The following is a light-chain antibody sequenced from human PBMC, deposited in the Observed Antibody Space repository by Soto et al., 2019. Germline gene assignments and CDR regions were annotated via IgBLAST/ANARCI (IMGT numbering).Light chain of an antibody. V-gene: IGKV3-15*01. Sequence: EIVMTQSPATLSVSPGERATLSCRASQSVSSNLAWYHQKPGQVPRLRIYGASTRATGIPARFSGSGSGTEFTLTISSLQSEDFAVYYCQQYKNWPHTFGQGTRLEIK. CDR2: GAS. J-gene: IGKJ5*01. CDR1: QSVSSN. CDR3: QQYKNWPHT.